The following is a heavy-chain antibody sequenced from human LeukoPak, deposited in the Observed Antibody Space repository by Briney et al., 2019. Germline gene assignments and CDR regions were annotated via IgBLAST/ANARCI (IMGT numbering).Heavy chain of an antibody. J-gene: IGHJ6*03. CDR2: MNPNSGNT. Sequence: ASVKVSCKASGYTFTSYDINWVRQATGQGLEWMGWMNPNSGNTGYAQKFQGRVTISRNTSISTAYMELSSLRSEDTAVYYCARGGYYDILTPMDVWGKGTTVTVSS. CDR3: ARGGYYDILTPMDV. D-gene: IGHD3-9*01. V-gene: IGHV1-8*01. CDR1: GYTFTSYD.